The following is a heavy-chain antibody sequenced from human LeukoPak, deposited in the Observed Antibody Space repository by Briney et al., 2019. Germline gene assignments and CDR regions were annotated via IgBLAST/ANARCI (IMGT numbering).Heavy chain of an antibody. CDR2: IYTSGST. D-gene: IGHD6-6*01. Sequence: PSQTLSLTCTVSGGSISSGSYYWSWIRQPAGKGLEWIGRIYTSGSTNYNPSLKSRVTISVDTSKNQFSLKLSSVTAADTAVYYCARKAARRAPFDYWGQGTLVTVSS. V-gene: IGHV4-61*02. CDR3: ARKAARRAPFDY. CDR1: GGSISSGSYY. J-gene: IGHJ4*02.